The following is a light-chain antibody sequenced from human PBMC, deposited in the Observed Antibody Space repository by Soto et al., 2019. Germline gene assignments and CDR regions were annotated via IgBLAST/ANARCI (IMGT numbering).Light chain of an antibody. CDR3: CSYAGGYTHYV. CDR2: DDS. Sequence: QSALTQPAAVSGSPGQSITISCTGTSSDVGSYDLVSWYQQHPGKAPKLMIHDDSKRPSGVSDRFSGSKSGNTASLTISGLQAEDEADYYCCSYAGGYTHYVFATGTKLTVL. J-gene: IGLJ1*01. V-gene: IGLV2-14*02. CDR1: SSDVGSYDL.